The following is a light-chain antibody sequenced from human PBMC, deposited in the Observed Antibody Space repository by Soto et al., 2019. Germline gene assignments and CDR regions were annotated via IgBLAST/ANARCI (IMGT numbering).Light chain of an antibody. Sequence: QSVLTQPPSVSAAPGQKVTISCSGSSSNIGSGYVSWYQDLPGTAPKLLIKDNDKRPAGIPDRFSGSKSGTSATLGITGLQTGDEADYYCGTGASGRSAFVFGSGSRVT. CDR2: DND. V-gene: IGLV1-51*01. J-gene: IGLJ1*01. CDR3: GTGASGRSAFV. CDR1: SSNIGSGY.